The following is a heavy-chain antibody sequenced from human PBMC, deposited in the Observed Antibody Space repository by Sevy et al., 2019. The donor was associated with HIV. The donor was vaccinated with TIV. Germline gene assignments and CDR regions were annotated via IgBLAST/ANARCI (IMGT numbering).Heavy chain of an antibody. CDR1: GASISSTDYY. V-gene: IGHV4-39*01. J-gene: IGHJ4*02. D-gene: IGHD6-19*01. CDR3: VGPKLTYSSGWHYFDY. CDR2: IRHGGYT. Sequence: SETLSLTCTVSGASISSTDYYWGWIRQSPGKGLEWIASIRHGGYTFYNPSLKSRVSISADTSNNQFSLKLRFVSAAETSIYYCVGPKLTYSSGWHYFDYWGQGTVLTVSS.